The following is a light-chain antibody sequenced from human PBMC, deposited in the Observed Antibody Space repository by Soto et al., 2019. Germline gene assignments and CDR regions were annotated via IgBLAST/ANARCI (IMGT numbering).Light chain of an antibody. J-gene: IGLJ3*02. Sequence: QSVLTQPPSVSGAPGQRVTISCTGTSSYIGAGYDVHWYQQLPGTAPKLLIYGNSNRPSGVPHRFSGSKSGTSVSLAITGLQAEDEADYYCQSYDSSLSGSVFGGGTQLTVL. CDR3: QSYDSSLSGSV. V-gene: IGLV1-40*01. CDR2: GNS. CDR1: SSYIGAGYD.